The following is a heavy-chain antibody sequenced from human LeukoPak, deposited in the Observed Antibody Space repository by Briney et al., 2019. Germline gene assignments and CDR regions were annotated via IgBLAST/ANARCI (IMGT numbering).Heavy chain of an antibody. CDR2: IYYSGST. Sequence: SETLSLTCTVSDGSISSYYWSWIRQPPGKGLEWIGYIYYSGSTNYNPSLKSRVTISVDTSKNKFSLKLSSVTAADTAVYYCARGDSSGWYGSDYWGQGTLVTVSS. J-gene: IGHJ4*02. D-gene: IGHD6-19*01. CDR1: DGSISSYY. V-gene: IGHV4-59*08. CDR3: ARGDSSGWYGSDY.